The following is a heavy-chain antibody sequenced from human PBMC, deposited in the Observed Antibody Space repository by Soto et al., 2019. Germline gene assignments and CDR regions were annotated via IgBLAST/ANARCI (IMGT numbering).Heavy chain of an antibody. J-gene: IGHJ3*02. V-gene: IGHV1-2*04. Sequence: ASVKVSCKASGYTFTGYYMHWVRQAPGQGLEWMGWINPNSGGTNYAQKFQGWVTMTRDTSISTAYMELSRLRSDDTAVYYCARPITTGGKANQDAFDIWGQGTMVTVSS. CDR3: ARPITTGGKANQDAFDI. D-gene: IGHD3-10*01. CDR1: GYTFTGYY. CDR2: INPNSGGT.